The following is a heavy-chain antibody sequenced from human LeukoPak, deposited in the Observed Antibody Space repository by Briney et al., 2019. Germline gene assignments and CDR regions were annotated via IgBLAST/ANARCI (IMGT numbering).Heavy chain of an antibody. D-gene: IGHD3-9*01. J-gene: IGHJ4*02. V-gene: IGHV3-30*04. Sequence: PGGSLRLSCAASGFTFSSYAMHWVRQAPGKGLEWVAVISYDGSNKYYADSVKGRFTISRDNSKNTLYLQMNSLRAEDTAVYYCAREDYDILTGCQDYWGQGTLVTVSS. CDR2: ISYDGSNK. CDR1: GFTFSSYA. CDR3: AREDYDILTGCQDY.